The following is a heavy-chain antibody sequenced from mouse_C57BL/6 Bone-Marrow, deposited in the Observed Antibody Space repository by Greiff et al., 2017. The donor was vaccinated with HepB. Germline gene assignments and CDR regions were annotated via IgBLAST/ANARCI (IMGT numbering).Heavy chain of an antibody. Sequence: EVQLQQSGTVLARPGASVKMSCKTSGYTFTSYWMHWVKQRPGQGLEWIGAIYPGNSDTSYNQKFKGKAKLTAVTSASTAYMELSSLTNEDSAVYYCTRGRYYYGSSYWYFDVWGTGTTVTVSS. CDR3: TRGRYYYGSSYWYFDV. CDR1: GYTFTSYW. J-gene: IGHJ1*03. V-gene: IGHV1-5*01. CDR2: IYPGNSDT. D-gene: IGHD1-1*01.